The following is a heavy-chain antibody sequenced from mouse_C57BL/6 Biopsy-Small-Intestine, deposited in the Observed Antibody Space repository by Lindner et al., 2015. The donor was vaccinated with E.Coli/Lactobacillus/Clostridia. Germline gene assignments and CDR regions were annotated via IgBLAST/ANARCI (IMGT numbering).Heavy chain of an antibody. D-gene: IGHD1-1*01. Sequence: QLQESGAELVKPGASVKLSCTASGFNIKDYYMHWVKQRTEQGLEWIGRIDPEDGETKCAPKFQGKATITADTSSNTAYLQLSSLTSEDTAVYYCALYGSSSFAYWGQGDSGHCLC. CDR2: IDPEDGET. V-gene: IGHV14-2*01. CDR1: GFNIKDYY. J-gene: IGHJ3*01. CDR3: ALYGSSSFAY.